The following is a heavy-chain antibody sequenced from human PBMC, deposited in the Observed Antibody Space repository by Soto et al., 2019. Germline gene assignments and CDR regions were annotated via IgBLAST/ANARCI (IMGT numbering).Heavy chain of an antibody. V-gene: IGHV3-21*01. D-gene: IGHD2-15*01. CDR2: ISSSGYI. CDR1: GFNFNSYT. CDR3: ARDCSCGSCYPGMHV. J-gene: IGHJ6*01. Sequence: PGGSLRLSCAASGFNFNSYTINWVRQAPGQRLEWLSSISSSGYIFSTASVRGRFPISRDNAKNSVYLQLNSLRAEDTAVYFCARDCSCGSCYPGMHVRGQGTT.